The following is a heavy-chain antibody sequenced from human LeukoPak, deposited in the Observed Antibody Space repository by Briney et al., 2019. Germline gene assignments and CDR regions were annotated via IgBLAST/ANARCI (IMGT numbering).Heavy chain of an antibody. CDR1: GYTFTGYY. V-gene: IGHV1-2*02. D-gene: IGHD3-9*01. J-gene: IGHJ4*02. CDR3: ARENTYDILTGYYYTHDY. CDR2: INPSSGGT. Sequence: ASVKVSCKASGYTFTGYYMHWVRQAPGQGLEWMGWINPSSGGTNYAQKFQGRVTMTRDTSISTAYMELSRLRSDDTAVYYCARENTYDILTGYYYTHDYWGQGTLVTVSS.